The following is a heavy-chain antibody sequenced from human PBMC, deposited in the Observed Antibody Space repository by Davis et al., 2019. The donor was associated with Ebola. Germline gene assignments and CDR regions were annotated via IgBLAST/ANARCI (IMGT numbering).Heavy chain of an antibody. CDR1: GGSFSGYY. CDR3: ARLPGLQLWSGMDV. Sequence: MPSETLSLTCAVYGGSFSGYYWSWIRQPPGKGLEWIGEINHSGSTNCNPSLKSRVTISVDTSKNQFSLKLSSVTAADTAVYYCARLPGLQLWSGMDVWGQGTTVTVSS. J-gene: IGHJ6*02. D-gene: IGHD5-18*01. V-gene: IGHV4-34*01. CDR2: INHSGST.